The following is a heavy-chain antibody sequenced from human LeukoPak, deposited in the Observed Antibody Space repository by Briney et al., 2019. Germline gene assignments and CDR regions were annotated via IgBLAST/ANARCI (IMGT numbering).Heavy chain of an antibody. Sequence: GGSLRLSCAASGFTFSNYAMSWVRQAPGKGLEWVSSINGRGGSTYYADSVKGRFTISRDNSKNTLYLQMNSLRAEDTAIYYCAKGAGGGGEERYWGQGTLVTVSS. CDR2: INGRGGST. CDR1: GFTFSNYA. V-gene: IGHV3-23*01. D-gene: IGHD2-15*01. J-gene: IGHJ4*02. CDR3: AKGAGGGGEERY.